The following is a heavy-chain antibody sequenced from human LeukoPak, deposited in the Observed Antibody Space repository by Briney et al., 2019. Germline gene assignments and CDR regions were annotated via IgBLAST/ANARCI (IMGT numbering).Heavy chain of an antibody. CDR3: ARSRRCSGGSCYDLDY. CDR1: GYSFTSYW. V-gene: IGHV5-51*01. Sequence: GESLKISCKGSGYSFTSYWIGWVRQMPGKGLEWMGIIYPGDSDTRYSPSFQGQVTISADKSISTAYLQWSSLKASDTAMYYCARSRRCSGGSCYDLDYWDQGTLVTVSS. J-gene: IGHJ4*02. CDR2: IYPGDSDT. D-gene: IGHD2-15*01.